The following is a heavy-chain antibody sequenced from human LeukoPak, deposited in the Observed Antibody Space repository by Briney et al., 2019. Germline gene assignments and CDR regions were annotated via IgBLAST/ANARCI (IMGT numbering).Heavy chain of an antibody. J-gene: IGHJ4*02. CDR2: INSDGSST. V-gene: IGHV3-74*01. Sequence: PGGSLRLSCAASGFTFSTYWMHWVRQAPGKGLVWVSRINSDGSSTNYADPVKGRFTISRDNAKNTLYLQMNSLRAEDTAVYYCVRDMGYYDKVWGQGTLVTVSS. CDR1: GFTFSTYW. CDR3: VRDMGYYDKV. D-gene: IGHD3-22*01.